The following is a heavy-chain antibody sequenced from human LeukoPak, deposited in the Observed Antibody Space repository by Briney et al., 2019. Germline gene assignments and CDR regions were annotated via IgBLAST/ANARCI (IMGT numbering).Heavy chain of an antibody. Sequence: GGSLRLSCAASGFSFSSYWMHWVRHAPGKGLVWVSSINSDGSKTTYADSVKGRFTISRDNAKNTLSLQMDSLRAEDTAVYYCAGELVTGSWGQGTLVTVSS. D-gene: IGHD4-23*01. V-gene: IGHV3-74*01. CDR1: GFSFSSYW. J-gene: IGHJ5*02. CDR2: INSDGSKT. CDR3: AGELVTGS.